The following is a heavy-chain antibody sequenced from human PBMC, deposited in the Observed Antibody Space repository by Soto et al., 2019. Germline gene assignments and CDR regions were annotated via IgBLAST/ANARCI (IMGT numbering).Heavy chain of an antibody. J-gene: IGHJ6*02. CDR3: ARALWFGGVEANYGMDV. D-gene: IGHD3-10*01. V-gene: IGHV1-69*02. CDR1: GGTFSSYT. CDR2: IIPILGIA. Sequence: QVQLVQSGAEVKKPGSSVKVSCKASGGTFSSYTISWVRQAPGQGLEWMGRIIPILGIANYAQKFQGRVTSTADKSKSTAYMELSSLRSEDTAVYYCARALWFGGVEANYGMDVWGQGTTVTVSS.